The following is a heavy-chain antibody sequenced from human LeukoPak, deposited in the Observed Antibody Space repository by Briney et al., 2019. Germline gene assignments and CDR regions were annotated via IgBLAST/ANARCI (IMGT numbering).Heavy chain of an antibody. CDR3: ARDRWSIAVAVPGAFDI. V-gene: IGHV4-4*07. Sequence: PSETLSLTCTVYGGSISSYYWSWVRQPAGKGREWVGRIYTSGSTNYHRSLKRRVTMSVDTSKNQFSLTLSSVTAADTAVYYCARDRWSIAVAVPGAFDIWGQGTMVTVSS. CDR1: GGSISSYY. D-gene: IGHD6-19*01. CDR2: IYTSGST. J-gene: IGHJ3*02.